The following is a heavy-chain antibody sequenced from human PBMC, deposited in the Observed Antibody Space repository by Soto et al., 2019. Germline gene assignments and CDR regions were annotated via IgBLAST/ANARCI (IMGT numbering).Heavy chain of an antibody. D-gene: IGHD6-13*01. J-gene: IGHJ6*02. CDR3: QHSSIRPAGTYYYCCYCMDV. CDR1: GFSLSTSGVG. CDR2: IYWDDDE. V-gene: IGHV2-5*02. Sequence: QITLKESGPTLVKPTQTLTLTCTFSGFSLSTSGVGVGWIRQPPGKALEWRGLIYWDDDERYSPSLKSRLTITKDISQHQVDLTIPNMDSVDTPTYCCQHSSIRPAGTYYYCCYCMDVRGQGTTVTGFS.